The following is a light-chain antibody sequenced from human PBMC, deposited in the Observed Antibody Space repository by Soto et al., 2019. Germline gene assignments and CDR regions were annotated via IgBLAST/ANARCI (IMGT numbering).Light chain of an antibody. CDR1: QSVSSSY. CDR2: GAS. CDR3: QQFSISPPYT. J-gene: IGKJ2*01. Sequence: EIVLTQSPGTLSLSPGERATLSCRASQSVSSSYLAWYQQKPGQAPRLLIYGASSRATGIPDRFSGSGSGTDFTLTISRLEPEDVAVYYCQQFSISPPYTFGQGTRLEIK. V-gene: IGKV3-20*01.